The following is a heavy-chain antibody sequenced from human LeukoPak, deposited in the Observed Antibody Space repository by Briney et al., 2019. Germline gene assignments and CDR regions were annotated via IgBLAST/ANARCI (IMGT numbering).Heavy chain of an antibody. Sequence: SETLSLTCTVSGGSISSYYWSWIRQPAGKGLEWIGRIYTSGSTNYNPSLKSRVAMSVGTSKNQFSLKLSSVTAADTAVYYCARDVTVTSYYYYYMDVWGKGTTVTVSS. CDR1: GGSISSYY. D-gene: IGHD4-11*01. CDR2: IYTSGST. J-gene: IGHJ6*03. CDR3: ARDVTVTSYYYYYMDV. V-gene: IGHV4-4*07.